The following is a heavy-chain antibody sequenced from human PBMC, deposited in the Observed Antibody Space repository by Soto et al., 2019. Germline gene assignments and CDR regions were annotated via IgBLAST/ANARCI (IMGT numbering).Heavy chain of an antibody. V-gene: IGHV4-31*03. CDR2: IYYSGST. CDR3: ARVAVPDRGAIDY. D-gene: IGHD3-10*01. J-gene: IGHJ4*02. CDR1: GGSISSGGYY. Sequence: SETLSLTCSVSGGSISSGGYYWSWIRQHPGKGLEWIGYIYYSGSTYYNPSLKSRVTISVDTSKNQFSLKLSSVTAADTAVYYCARVAVPDRGAIDYWGQGTLVTVSS.